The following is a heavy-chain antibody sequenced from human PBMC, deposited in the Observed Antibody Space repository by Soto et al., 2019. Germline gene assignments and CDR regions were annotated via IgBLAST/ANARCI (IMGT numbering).Heavy chain of an antibody. Sequence: SETLSLTCTVSGGSISSYYWSWIRQPPGKGLEWIGYIYYSGSTNYNPSLKSRVTISVDTSKNQFSLKLSSVTAADTAVYYCARDYFEYSSSSYYYYYMDVWGKGTTVTVSS. CDR3: ARDYFEYSSSSYYYYYMDV. CDR2: IYYSGST. V-gene: IGHV4-59*01. CDR1: GGSISSYY. D-gene: IGHD6-6*01. J-gene: IGHJ6*03.